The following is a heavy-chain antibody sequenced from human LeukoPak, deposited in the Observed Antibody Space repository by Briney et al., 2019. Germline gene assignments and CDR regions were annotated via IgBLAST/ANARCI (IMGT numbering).Heavy chain of an antibody. Sequence: SETLSLICTLSGGSLNTYSWTWVRQPPGRELEYIGYVSDSGTTNYNPSLKSRVTVSVDRSKSQFSLRVTSVSAADTAVYYCARGLDRGNYYYMDVWGKGTTVIVSS. CDR1: GGSLNTYS. CDR3: ARGLDRGNYYYMDV. V-gene: IGHV4-59*01. D-gene: IGHD3/OR15-3a*01. CDR2: VSDSGTT. J-gene: IGHJ6*03.